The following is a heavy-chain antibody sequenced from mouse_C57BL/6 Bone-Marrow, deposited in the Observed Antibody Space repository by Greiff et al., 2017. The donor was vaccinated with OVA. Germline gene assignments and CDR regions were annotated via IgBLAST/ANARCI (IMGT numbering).Heavy chain of an antibody. CDR3: ARDYMDY. CDR1: GYAFTNYL. D-gene: IGHD2-4*01. Sequence: QVQLQQSGAELVRPGTSVKVSCKASGYAFTNYLIEWVKQRPGPGLEWIGVINPGSGGTNYNEKLKGKATLTADKSSSTAYMQLSSLTSEDSAVYFCARDYMDYWGQGTSVTVSS. CDR2: INPGSGGT. J-gene: IGHJ4*01. V-gene: IGHV1-54*01.